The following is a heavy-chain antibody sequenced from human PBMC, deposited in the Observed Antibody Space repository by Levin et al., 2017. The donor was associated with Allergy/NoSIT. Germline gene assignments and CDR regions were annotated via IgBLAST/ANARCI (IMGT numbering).Heavy chain of an antibody. CDR1: GFTFSSYE. D-gene: IGHD2-15*01. J-gene: IGHJ6*03. Sequence: LSLTCAASGFTFSSYEMNWVRQAPGKGLEWVSYISSSGSTIYYADSVKGRFTISRDNAKNSLYLQMNSLRAEDTAVYYCARDSPSGYCSGGSCRYYYYDYMDVWGKGTTVTVSS. CDR2: ISSSGSTI. CDR3: ARDSPSGYCSGGSCRYYYYDYMDV. V-gene: IGHV3-48*03.